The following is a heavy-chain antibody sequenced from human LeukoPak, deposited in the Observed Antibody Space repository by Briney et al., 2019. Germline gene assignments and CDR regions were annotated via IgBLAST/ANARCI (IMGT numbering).Heavy chain of an antibody. V-gene: IGHV4-38-2*02. CDR2: IYHSGNS. D-gene: IGHD3-10*01. CDR1: GYSISSGYF. J-gene: IGHJ3*02. Sequence: PSETLSLTCTVSGYSISSGYFWGWIRQPPGKGLEWIANIYHSGNSYYNESFESRVTISVDTSKNQFSLRLSSVTAADTAVYYCGRATPELWFGAIPFDAFDIWGQGTMVTVSS. CDR3: GRATPELWFGAIPFDAFDI.